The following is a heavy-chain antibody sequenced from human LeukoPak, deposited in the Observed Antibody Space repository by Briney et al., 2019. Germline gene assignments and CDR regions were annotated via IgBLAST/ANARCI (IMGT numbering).Heavy chain of an antibody. Sequence: SETLSLTCTVSGGSISSSSYYWGWIRQPPGKGLERIGSIYYSGSTYYNPSLKSRVTISVDTSKNQFSLKLSSVTAADTAVYYCARDGHSSSPGDFDYWGQGTLVTVSS. CDR2: IYYSGST. CDR1: GGSISSSSYY. V-gene: IGHV4-39*07. D-gene: IGHD6-6*01. CDR3: ARDGHSSSPGDFDY. J-gene: IGHJ4*02.